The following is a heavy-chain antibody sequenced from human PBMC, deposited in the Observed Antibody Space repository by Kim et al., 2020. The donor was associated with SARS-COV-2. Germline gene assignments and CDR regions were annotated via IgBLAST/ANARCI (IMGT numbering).Heavy chain of an antibody. CDR3: ARPASFPYDILTGLSTSYYYYVMDV. CDR1: GYTFTSYA. D-gene: IGHD3-9*01. CDR2: INTNTGNP. V-gene: IGHV7-4-1*02. J-gene: IGHJ6*02. Sequence: ASVKVSCKASGYTFTSYAMNWVRQAPGQGLEWMGWINTNTGNPTYAQGFTGRFVFSLDTSVSTAYLQISSLKAEDTAVYYCARPASFPYDILTGLSTSYYYYVMDVWGQGTTVTVSS.